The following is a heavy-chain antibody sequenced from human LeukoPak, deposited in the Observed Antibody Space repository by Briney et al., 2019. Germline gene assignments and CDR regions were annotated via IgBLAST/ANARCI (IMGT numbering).Heavy chain of an antibody. CDR3: TPDRGIYLGY. V-gene: IGHV3-15*01. CDR1: GFTFSSYW. D-gene: IGHD1-14*01. CDR2: IKSKTEGGTT. J-gene: IGHJ4*02. Sequence: PGGSLRLSCAASGFTFSSYWMSWVRQAPGKGLEWVGRIKSKTEGGTTDYAAPVKGRFTISRDDSKNTLYVQMNSLKTEDTAVYYCTPDRGIYLGYWGQGTLVTVSS.